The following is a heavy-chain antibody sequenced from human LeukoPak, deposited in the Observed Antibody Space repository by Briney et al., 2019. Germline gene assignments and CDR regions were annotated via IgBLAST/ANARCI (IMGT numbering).Heavy chain of an antibody. CDR3: ARSPVGAKFWFDP. Sequence: PSETLSLTCTVSGGSISSGSYYWSWIRQPAGKGLEWIGRIYTSGSTNYNPSLKSRVTISVDTSKNQFSLNLTSVTAADTAVYYCARSPVGAKFWFDPWGQGTLVTVSS. V-gene: IGHV4-61*02. CDR1: GGSISSGSYY. CDR2: IYTSGST. D-gene: IGHD1-26*01. J-gene: IGHJ5*02.